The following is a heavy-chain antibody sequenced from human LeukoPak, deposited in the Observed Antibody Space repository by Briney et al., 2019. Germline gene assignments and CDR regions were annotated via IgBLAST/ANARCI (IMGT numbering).Heavy chain of an antibody. CDR1: GYTFTGYY. V-gene: IGHV1-2*02. Sequence: ALVKVCCKASGYTFTGYYIQGVRRAPGQGLEWRGWSEANSGVTNYAQRFQGRVTITRDTSISTAYMELSSLRSDDTAVYYCARETKWNSGYDSWFDPWGQGTLVTVSS. CDR2: SEANSGVT. D-gene: IGHD5-12*01. CDR3: ARETKWNSGYDSWFDP. J-gene: IGHJ5*02.